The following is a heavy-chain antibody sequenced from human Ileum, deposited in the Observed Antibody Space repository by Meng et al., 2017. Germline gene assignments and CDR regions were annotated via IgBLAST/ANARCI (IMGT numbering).Heavy chain of an antibody. CDR1: GGSVSSNIAA. CDR3: ASGSGSLDY. CDR2: TYYRSKWYS. V-gene: IGHV6-1*01. J-gene: IGHJ4*02. Sequence: HVPPHESGPLFLRPSQTLSLTAACSGGSVSSNIAAWNWIRQSPLGGLEWVGRTYYRSKWYSEYAVSVKSRISITPDTSKNQFSLQMNSVTPEDTAVYYCASGSGSLDYWGPGTLVTVSS. D-gene: IGHD3-3*01.